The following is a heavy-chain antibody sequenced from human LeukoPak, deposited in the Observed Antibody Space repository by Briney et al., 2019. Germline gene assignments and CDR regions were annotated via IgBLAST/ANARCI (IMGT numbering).Heavy chain of an antibody. CDR3: ARDRWNDVPFDY. CDR2: IFYRGST. J-gene: IGHJ4*02. CDR1: GGSISTSRYQ. Sequence: SETLSLTCNVSGGSISTSRYQWGWIRQPPGKGLEWIGNIFYRGSTYYNPSLRSRATISVDTSKNQLSLKLTSVTAADTAVYYCARDRWNDVPFDYWGQGTLVTVSS. D-gene: IGHD1-1*01. V-gene: IGHV4-39*07.